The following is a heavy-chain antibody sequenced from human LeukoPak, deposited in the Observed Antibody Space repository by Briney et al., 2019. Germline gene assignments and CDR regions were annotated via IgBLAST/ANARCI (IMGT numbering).Heavy chain of an antibody. J-gene: IGHJ4*02. V-gene: IGHV3-11*06. D-gene: IGHD4-11*01. Sequence: GGSLRLFCAASGFAFSDYYMSWIRQAPGKGLEWVSYISSSSSYTNYADSVKGRFTISRDNAKNSLYLQMNSLRAEDTAVYYCARDVSIPSYFDYWGQGTLVTVSS. CDR1: GFAFSDYY. CDR2: ISSSSSYT. CDR3: ARDVSIPSYFDY.